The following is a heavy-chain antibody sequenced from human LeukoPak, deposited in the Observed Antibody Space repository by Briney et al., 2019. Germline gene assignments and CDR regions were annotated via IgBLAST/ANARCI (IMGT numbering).Heavy chain of an antibody. CDR1: GFTFSSFG. V-gene: IGHV3-30*03. D-gene: IGHD3-10*01. J-gene: IGHJ4*02. Sequence: QPGRSLRLSCAASGFTFSSFGMHWVRQAPGKGLEWVAVISYDGNNKYYADSVKGRFTISRDNSKNTLYLQMNSLRAEDTAVYYCARDRPGTRDYYGSGSDSRYWGQGTLVTVSS. CDR2: ISYDGNNK. CDR3: ARDRPGTRDYYGSGSDSRY.